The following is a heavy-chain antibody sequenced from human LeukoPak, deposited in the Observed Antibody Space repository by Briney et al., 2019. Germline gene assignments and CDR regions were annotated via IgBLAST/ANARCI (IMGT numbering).Heavy chain of an antibody. Sequence: ASVKVSCKASGYTFIGYYIQWVRQAPGQGLEWMGWIHPNSGGTNYAQKFQGRVTMTRDTSISTAYMELSSLRSDDTAVYYCARDYGDFHPVDYWGQGTLVTVSS. J-gene: IGHJ4*02. V-gene: IGHV1-2*02. CDR3: ARDYGDFHPVDY. CDR1: GYTFIGYY. CDR2: IHPNSGGT. D-gene: IGHD4-17*01.